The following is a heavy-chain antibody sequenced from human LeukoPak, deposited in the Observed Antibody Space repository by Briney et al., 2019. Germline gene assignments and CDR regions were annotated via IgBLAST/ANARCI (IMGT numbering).Heavy chain of an antibody. D-gene: IGHD2-2*01. CDR1: GYTFTSYG. J-gene: IGHJ4*02. CDR2: ISAYNGNT. Sequence: ASVKVSCKASGYTFTSYGISWVRQAPGQGLEWMGWISAYNGNTNYAQKLQGRVTMTTDTSTSTAYTELRSLRSVDTAVYYCARDSSSTSYLDYWGQGTLVTVSS. CDR3: ARDSSSTSYLDY. V-gene: IGHV1-18*01.